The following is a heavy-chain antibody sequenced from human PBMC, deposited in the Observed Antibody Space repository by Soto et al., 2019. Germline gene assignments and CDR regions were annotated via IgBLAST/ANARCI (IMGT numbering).Heavy chain of an antibody. J-gene: IGHJ6*02. V-gene: IGHV4-34*01. Sequence: SETLSLTCAVYGGSFSGYYWSWIRQPPGKGLEWIGEINHSGSTNYNPSLKSRVTISVDTSKNQFSLKLSSVNAADTAVYYCASGRGDYYDSSGYYYYYYGLAVWGQGTTVTVSS. D-gene: IGHD3-22*01. CDR1: GGSFSGYY. CDR2: INHSGST. CDR3: ASGRGDYYDSSGYYYYYYGLAV.